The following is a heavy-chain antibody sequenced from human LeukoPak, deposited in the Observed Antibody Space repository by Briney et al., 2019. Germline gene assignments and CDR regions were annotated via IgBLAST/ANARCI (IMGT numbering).Heavy chain of an antibody. CDR3: ARVRIAAGYFDL. CDR1: GGTFSSYA. D-gene: IGHD6-6*01. V-gene: IGHV1-69*01. CDR2: IITIFGTA. J-gene: IGHJ2*01. Sequence: ASVKVSCKASGGTFSSYAISWVRQAPGQGLEWMGGIITIFGTANYAQKFQGRVTITADESTSTAYMELSSLRSEETAVYYCARVRIAAGYFDLWGRGTLVTVSS.